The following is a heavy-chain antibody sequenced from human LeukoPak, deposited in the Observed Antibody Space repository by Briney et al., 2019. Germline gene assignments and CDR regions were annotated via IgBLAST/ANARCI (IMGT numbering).Heavy chain of an antibody. Sequence: PSETLSLTCTVSGGSISSYYWSWIRQPPGKGLEWIGYIYYSGSTNYNPSLKSRVTISVDTSKNQFSLKLSSVTAADTAVYYCARIMLTTPLYYFDYWGQGTLVTVSS. J-gene: IGHJ4*02. V-gene: IGHV4-59*01. D-gene: IGHD3-9*01. CDR2: IYYSGST. CDR1: GGSISSYY. CDR3: ARIMLTTPLYYFDY.